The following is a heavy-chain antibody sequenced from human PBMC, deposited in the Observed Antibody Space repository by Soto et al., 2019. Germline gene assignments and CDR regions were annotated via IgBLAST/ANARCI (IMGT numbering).Heavy chain of an antibody. CDR2: INHSGST. D-gene: IGHD1-1*01. CDR1: GGSISSYY. V-gene: IGHV4-34*01. J-gene: IGHJ3*02. CDR3: ASSDSVHDAFDI. Sequence: PSETLSLTCTVSGGSISSYYWSWIRQPPGKGLEWIGEINHSGSTNYNPSLKSRVTISVDTSKNQFSLKLSSVTAADTAVYYCASSDSVHDAFDIWGQGTMVTVSS.